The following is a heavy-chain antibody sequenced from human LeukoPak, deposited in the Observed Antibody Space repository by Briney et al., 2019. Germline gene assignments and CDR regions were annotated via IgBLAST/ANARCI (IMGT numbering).Heavy chain of an antibody. Sequence: GGSLRLSCATSGFPFSDFSMSWVRQAPGKGLEWISTTNSGGTSTYYAESVKGRFTISRDNSKNTLYLQMGSLRVEDTAVYYCAKQSYARSLGEGGPGTLVSVSP. CDR2: TNSGGTST. J-gene: IGHJ4*02. CDR1: GFPFSDFS. CDR3: AKQSYARSLGE. D-gene: IGHD2-8*01. V-gene: IGHV3-23*01.